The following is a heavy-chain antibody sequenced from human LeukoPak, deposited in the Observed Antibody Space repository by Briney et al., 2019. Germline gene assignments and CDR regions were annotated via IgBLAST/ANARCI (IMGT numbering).Heavy chain of an antibody. V-gene: IGHV1-2*02. CDR3: ARGVRYGDGSWFDP. Sequence: ASVKVSCKASGYTFTDYGISWVRQAPGQGLEWMGWINPNSGGTNYAQKFQGRVTMTRDTSISTAYMELSRLRSDDTAVYYCARGVRYGDGSWFDPWGQGTLVTVSS. CDR2: INPNSGGT. CDR1: GYTFTDYG. D-gene: IGHD4-17*01. J-gene: IGHJ5*02.